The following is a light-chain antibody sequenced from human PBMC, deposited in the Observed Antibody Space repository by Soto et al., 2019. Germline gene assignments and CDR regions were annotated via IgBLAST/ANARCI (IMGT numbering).Light chain of an antibody. CDR3: QQYNKWWT. V-gene: IGKV3-15*01. Sequence: EIVMTQSPATLSVSPGGRATLSCRASQSITSDLAWYQQKPGQPPRLLIYGESTRATGIPARFSGSVSGTEFTLTLSSLQSEDFAVYYCQQYNKWWTFGQGTKVDIK. CDR1: QSITSD. J-gene: IGKJ1*01. CDR2: GES.